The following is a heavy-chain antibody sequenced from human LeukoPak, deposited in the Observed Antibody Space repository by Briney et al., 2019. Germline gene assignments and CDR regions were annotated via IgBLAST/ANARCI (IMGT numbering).Heavy chain of an antibody. V-gene: IGHV3-21*01. J-gene: IGHJ4*02. CDR2: ISTSGGST. D-gene: IGHD2-15*01. Sequence: GGSLRLSCAASGFTFSSYGMHWVRQAPGKGLEWVSAISTSGGSTYYADAVKGRFPISRDNAKNSLYLQMNSLRAEDTAVYYRARLDCSGGSCQTAPFDYWGQGTLVTVSS. CDR3: ARLDCSGGSCQTAPFDY. CDR1: GFTFSSYG.